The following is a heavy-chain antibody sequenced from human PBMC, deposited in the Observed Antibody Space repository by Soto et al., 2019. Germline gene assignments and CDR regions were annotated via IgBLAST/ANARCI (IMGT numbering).Heavy chain of an antibody. CDR1: GFTFSNAW. Sequence: EVQLVESGGGLVKPGGSLRLSCAASGFTFSNAWMSWVRQAPGKGLEWVGGIKSKTDGGTTDYAAPVKGRFTISRDDVKNTLYLQRNSLKADNTAVYYCAADRPIPYYILTADKFHHWGRGTLVTVSS. V-gene: IGHV3-15*01. D-gene: IGHD3-9*01. CDR3: AADRPIPYYILTADKFHH. CDR2: IKSKTDGGTT. J-gene: IGHJ4*02.